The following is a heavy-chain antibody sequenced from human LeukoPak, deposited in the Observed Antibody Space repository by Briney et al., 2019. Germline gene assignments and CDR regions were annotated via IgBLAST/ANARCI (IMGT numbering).Heavy chain of an antibody. CDR3: ARDSSSYYYYYGMDV. CDR1: GGSISSGDYY. J-gene: IGHJ6*02. Sequence: SETLSLTCTVSGGSISSGDYYWSWIRQPPGKGLEWIGYIYYSGSTYYNPSLRSRVTISVDTSKNQFSLKLSSVTAADTAVYYCARDSSSYYYYYGMDVWGQGTTVNVS. D-gene: IGHD6-6*01. V-gene: IGHV4-30-4*01. CDR2: IYYSGST.